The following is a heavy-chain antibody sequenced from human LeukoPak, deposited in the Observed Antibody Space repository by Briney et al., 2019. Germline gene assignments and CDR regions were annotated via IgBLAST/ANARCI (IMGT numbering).Heavy chain of an antibody. J-gene: IGHJ4*01. V-gene: IGHV4-39*07. D-gene: IGHD3-3*01. CDR3: ARLKLYFDFSTGNHYYFDS. Sequence: LSETLSLTCTVSGGSTSSSSYYWGWIRQPPGKGLEWIGSTYYSGSAYYNPSLKSRVTISIDTSKNQFSLKLTSVTAADTAVYYCARLKLYFDFSTGNHYYFDSWGQGTLVIVSS. CDR2: TYYSGSA. CDR1: GGSTSSSSYY.